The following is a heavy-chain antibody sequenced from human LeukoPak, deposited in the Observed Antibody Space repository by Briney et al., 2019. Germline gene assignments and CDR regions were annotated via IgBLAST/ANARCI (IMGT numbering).Heavy chain of an antibody. CDR3: ARIEIVVVPAAKY. CDR2: IKQDGSEK. CDR1: GFTFSSYW. V-gene: IGHV3-7*01. D-gene: IGHD2-2*01. J-gene: IGHJ4*02. Sequence: GGSLRLSCAASGFTFSSYWMSWVRQAPGKGLEWVANIKQDGSEKYYVDSVKGRFTISRDNAKNSLYLQMNSLRAEDTAVYYCARIEIVVVPAAKYWGQGTLVTVSS.